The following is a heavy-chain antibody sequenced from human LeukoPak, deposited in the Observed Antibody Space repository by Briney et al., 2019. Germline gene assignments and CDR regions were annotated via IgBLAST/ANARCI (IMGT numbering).Heavy chain of an antibody. J-gene: IGHJ3*02. Sequence: GSSVNVSCKASGGTFSSYAISWVRQAPGQGLEWMGGIIPIFGTANYAQKLQGRVTITADESTSTAYMELSSLRSEDTAVYYCARDGGSYTAFDIWGQGTMVTVSS. D-gene: IGHD1-26*01. V-gene: IGHV1-69*01. CDR2: IIPIFGTA. CDR3: ARDGGSYTAFDI. CDR1: GGTFSSYA.